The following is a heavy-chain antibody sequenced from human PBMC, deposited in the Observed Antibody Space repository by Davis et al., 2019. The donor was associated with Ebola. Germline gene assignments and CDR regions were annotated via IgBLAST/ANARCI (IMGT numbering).Heavy chain of an antibody. J-gene: IGHJ6*02. CDR1: GYTFTSYA. Sequence: ASVKVSCKASGYTFTSYAMHWVRQAPGQRLEWMGWINAGNGNTKYSQKFQGRVTITADESTSTAYMELGSLRSEDTAVYYCAKDPHGGRWLQLRYYYYGMDVWGQGTTVTVSS. D-gene: IGHD5-24*01. CDR2: INAGNGNT. CDR3: AKDPHGGRWLQLRYYYYGMDV. V-gene: IGHV1-3*01.